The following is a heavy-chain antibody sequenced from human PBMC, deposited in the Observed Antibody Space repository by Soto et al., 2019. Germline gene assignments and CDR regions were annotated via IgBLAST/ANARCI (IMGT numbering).Heavy chain of an antibody. CDR1: GGSISSGGYY. CDR2: IYYSGST. J-gene: IGHJ5*02. V-gene: IGHV4-31*03. Sequence: SETLSLTCTVSGGSISSGGYYWSWIRQHPGKGLEWIGYIYYSGSTYYNPSLKSRVTISVDTSKNQFSLKLSSVTAADTAVYYCARDVAAAGTLYNWFDPWGQGTLVTV. D-gene: IGHD6-13*01. CDR3: ARDVAAAGTLYNWFDP.